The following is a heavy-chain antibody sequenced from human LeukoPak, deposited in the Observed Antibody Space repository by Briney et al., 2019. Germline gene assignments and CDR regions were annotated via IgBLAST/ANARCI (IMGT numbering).Heavy chain of an antibody. CDR3: ARALIHPLGSTSGFDY. V-gene: IGHV3-33*01. J-gene: IGHJ4*02. D-gene: IGHD2-2*01. CDR2: IWYDGSNK. CDR1: GFTFSSYG. Sequence: GRSLRLSCAASGFTFSSYGMHWVRQAPGKGLEWVAVIWYDGSNKYYADSVKGRFTISRDNSKNTLYLQMNSLRAEDTAAYYCARALIHPLGSTSGFDYWGQETLVTVSS.